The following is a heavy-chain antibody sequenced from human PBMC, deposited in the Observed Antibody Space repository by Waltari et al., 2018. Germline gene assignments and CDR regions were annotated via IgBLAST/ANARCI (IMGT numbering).Heavy chain of an antibody. Sequence: ELQLVESGGGLVQPGRSLRLSCTASGFTFGDSAMSWVRRAPGKRLELVGYSRSKAYGGTTEYAASLKGRFTISRDDSKRIAYLQMNSLKSEDTAVYYCTPDRIHNWFDPWGQGTLVTVSS. CDR2: SRSKAYGGTT. CDR1: GFTFGDSA. D-gene: IGHD2-15*01. V-gene: IGHV3-49*04. J-gene: IGHJ5*02. CDR3: TPDRIHNWFDP.